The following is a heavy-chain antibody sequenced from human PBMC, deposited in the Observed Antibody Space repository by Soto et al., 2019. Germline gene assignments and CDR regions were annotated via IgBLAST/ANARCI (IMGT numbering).Heavy chain of an antibody. Sequence: EVQLVESGGGLVQPGGSMRLSCAASGFTFSSYAMHWVRQAPGKGLEYVSDITSNGGNTDYASSVKGRFTISRYKSTNTLYLQLGSLRAEDMAVYYCARRIPFGYGMDVWGQGTTVTVSS. J-gene: IGHJ6*02. V-gene: IGHV3-64*01. CDR3: ARRIPFGYGMDV. CDR1: GFTFSSYA. D-gene: IGHD2-21*01. CDR2: ITSNGGNT.